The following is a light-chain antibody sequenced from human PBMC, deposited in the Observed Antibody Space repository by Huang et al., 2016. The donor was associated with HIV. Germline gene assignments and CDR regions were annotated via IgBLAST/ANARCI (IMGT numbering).Light chain of an antibody. CDR3: QQYNIWPPT. CDR1: QSVTSN. J-gene: IGKJ1*01. V-gene: IGKV3-15*01. Sequence: EIVMTQSPATLSVSPGERATLSCRASQSVTSNLAWYQQKPGQAPRLLIFGASTRFSGSGSGTEFTLTISSLQSEDFAVYYCQQYNIWPPTFGQGTKVEIK. CDR2: GAS.